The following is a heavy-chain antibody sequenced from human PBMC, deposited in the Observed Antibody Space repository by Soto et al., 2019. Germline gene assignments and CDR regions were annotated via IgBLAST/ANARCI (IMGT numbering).Heavy chain of an antibody. CDR1: GYTFTGYY. D-gene: IGHD3-3*01. V-gene: IGHV1-2*02. CDR3: ARDRGLRFLEWPYY. J-gene: IGHJ4*02. CDR2: INPNSGGT. Sequence: GASVKVSCKASGYTFTGYYMHWVRQAPGQGLEWMGWINPNSGGTNYAQKFQGRVTMTRDTSISTAYMELSRLRSDDTAVYYCARDRGLRFLEWPYYWGQGTLVTVSS.